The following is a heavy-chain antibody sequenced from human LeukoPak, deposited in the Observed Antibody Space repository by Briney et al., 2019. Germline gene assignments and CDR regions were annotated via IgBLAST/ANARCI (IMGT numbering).Heavy chain of an antibody. CDR2: FDPEDGET. CDR1: GYSLTESS. Sequence: GASVKVSCKVSGYSLTESSMHWVRQAPGKGLEWMGGFDPEDGETVYAQKFKGRVTMTEDTSTDTAYMELSSLKSEDTAVYFCATPTKYCTTTSCPLDYWGQGTLVTVSS. V-gene: IGHV1-24*01. CDR3: ATPTKYCTTTSCPLDY. J-gene: IGHJ4*02. D-gene: IGHD2-2*01.